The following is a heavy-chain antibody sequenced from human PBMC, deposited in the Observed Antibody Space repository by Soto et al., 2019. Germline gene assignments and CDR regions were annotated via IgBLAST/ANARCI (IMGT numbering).Heavy chain of an antibody. D-gene: IGHD1-26*01. CDR3: ARGRSQSRWFDP. CDR2: MNPNSGNT. J-gene: IGHJ5*02. Sequence: ASFKVSCNASGYTFTSYDINWVRQATGQGLEWMGWMNPNSGNTGYAQKFQGRVTMTRNTSISTAYMELSSLRSEDTAVYYCARGRSQSRWFDPWGQGTLVTVSS. CDR1: GYTFTSYD. V-gene: IGHV1-8*01.